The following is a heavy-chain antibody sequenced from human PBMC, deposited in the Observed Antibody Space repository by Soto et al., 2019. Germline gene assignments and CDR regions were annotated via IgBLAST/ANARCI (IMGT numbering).Heavy chain of an antibody. CDR3: AKQRAGYGSGSDTYYFDF. CDR1: GFTFSTYA. V-gene: IGHV3-23*01. Sequence: EVQLLESGGGLVQPGGSLRLSCSTSGFTFSTYAMNWVRLAPGKGLEWGAALSGSGGTSYYADSVRGRFTISRDNSKNILLLQMNSLRAEDTGLYYCAKQRAGYGSGSDTYYFDFWGQGTLVTVSS. D-gene: IGHD3-10*01. J-gene: IGHJ4*02. CDR2: LSGSGGTS.